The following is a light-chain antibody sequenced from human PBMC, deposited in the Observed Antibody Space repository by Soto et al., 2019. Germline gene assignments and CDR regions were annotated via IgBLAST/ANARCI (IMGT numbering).Light chain of an antibody. J-gene: IGLJ1*01. Sequence: QSALTQPVSVSGSPGQSITVSCTGTSSDVGLYDYVSWFQQHPGKSPKLIIYEVSHRPSGVSSRFSGSKSGNTASLTISGLQTEDEADYYCSSYTTVFTYVFGTGTKVTVL. V-gene: IGLV2-14*01. CDR1: SSDVGLYDY. CDR2: EVS. CDR3: SSYTTVFTYV.